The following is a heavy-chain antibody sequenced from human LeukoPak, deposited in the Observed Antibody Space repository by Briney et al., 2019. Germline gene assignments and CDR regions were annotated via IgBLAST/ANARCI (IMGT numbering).Heavy chain of an antibody. D-gene: IGHD3-3*01. J-gene: IGHJ4*02. CDR2: ISGSGGST. Sequence: PGGSLRLSCAASGFTFSSYAMSWVRQAPGKGLEWVSAISGSGGSTYYADSVKGRFTISRDNSKNTLYLQMNSLRAEDTAVYYCAKDSLPSDFWSGYYSDYWGQGTLVTVSS. CDR3: AKDSLPSDFWSGYYSDY. V-gene: IGHV3-23*01. CDR1: GFTFSSYA.